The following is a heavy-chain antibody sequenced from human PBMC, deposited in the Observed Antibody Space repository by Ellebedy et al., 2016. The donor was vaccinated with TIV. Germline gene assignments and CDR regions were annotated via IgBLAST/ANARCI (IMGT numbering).Heavy chain of an antibody. CDR3: ARGLGTGSYYGY. V-gene: IGHV1-18*04. D-gene: IGHD1-26*01. CDR2: ISANNGNT. CDR1: GYTLINYE. Sequence: ASVKVSCKASGYTLINYEISWVRQAPGQGLEWMGWISANNGNTNYAQKFQGRVTMTRDTSTSTVYMELSSLRSEDTAMYYCARGLGTGSYYGYWGQGTLVSVSS. J-gene: IGHJ4*02.